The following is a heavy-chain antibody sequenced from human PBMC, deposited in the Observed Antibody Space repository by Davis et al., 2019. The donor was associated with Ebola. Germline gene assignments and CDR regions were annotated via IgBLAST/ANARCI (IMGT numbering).Heavy chain of an antibody. CDR3: ARVPAYPAYYGMDV. Sequence: GESLKISCAASGFTFSDYYMSWIRQAPGKGLEWVSYISSSGSTIYYADSVKGRFTISRHNAKNSLYLQMNSLRAEDTAVYYCARVPAYPAYYGMDVWGQGTTVTVSS. CDR2: ISSSGSTI. V-gene: IGHV3-11*01. D-gene: IGHD3-16*01. J-gene: IGHJ6*02. CDR1: GFTFSDYY.